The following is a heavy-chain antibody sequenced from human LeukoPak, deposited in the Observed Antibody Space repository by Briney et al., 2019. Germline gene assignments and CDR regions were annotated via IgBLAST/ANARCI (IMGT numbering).Heavy chain of an antibody. Sequence: SVKVSCKASGGTFSRYAISWVRQAPGQGLGWMGRLIPIIGIVNYAQKFQGRVTITADKSTRTAYIELSSLRSEDTAVYYCARVPSGYTPNANYYYYGMDVWGQGTTVTVSS. D-gene: IGHD5-12*01. J-gene: IGHJ6*02. CDR3: ARVPSGYTPNANYYYYGMDV. CDR2: LIPIIGIV. CDR1: GGTFSRYA. V-gene: IGHV1-69*04.